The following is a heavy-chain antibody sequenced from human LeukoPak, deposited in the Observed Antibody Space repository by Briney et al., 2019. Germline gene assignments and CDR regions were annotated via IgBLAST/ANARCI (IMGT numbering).Heavy chain of an antibody. Sequence: PSQTLSLTCTVSGGSIRSGRYYWSWIRQPAGKGLEWIGHFYTSGSTNYNPSLKSRVTISGDTSKNQFSLKLNSVTAADTTVYYCARVSVGGGNYYNYYMDVWGKGTTVTVSS. CDR2: FYTSGST. J-gene: IGHJ6*03. CDR1: GGSIRSGRYY. V-gene: IGHV4-61*09. CDR3: ARVSVGGGNYYNYYMDV. D-gene: IGHD5/OR15-5a*01.